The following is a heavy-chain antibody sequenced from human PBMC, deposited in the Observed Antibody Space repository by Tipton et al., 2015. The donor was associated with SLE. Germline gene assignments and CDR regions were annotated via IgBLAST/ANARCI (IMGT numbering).Heavy chain of an antibody. CDR1: GGSISSGGYY. D-gene: IGHD5-18*01. Sequence: RSLRLSCTVSGGSISSGGYYWSWIRQHPGKGLEWIGYIYYSGSTYYNPSLKSRVTISVDTSKNQFSLKLSSVTAADTAVYYCARDYSYDAFDIWGQGTMVTVSS. V-gene: IGHV4-31*02. J-gene: IGHJ3*02. CDR2: IYYSGST. CDR3: ARDYSYDAFDI.